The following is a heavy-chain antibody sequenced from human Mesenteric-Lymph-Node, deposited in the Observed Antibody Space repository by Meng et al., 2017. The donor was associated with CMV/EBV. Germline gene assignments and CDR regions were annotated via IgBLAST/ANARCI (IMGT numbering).Heavy chain of an antibody. Sequence: GGSLRLSCAASGFSFTDSYMNWIRQAPGRGLEWISYINWRSTTKYYADSVKGRFTISRDDAKNSLYLQMNSLRAEDTAVYYCARDSDGNFDLWGQGTLVTVSS. J-gene: IGHJ5*02. CDR2: INWRSTTK. V-gene: IGHV3-11*04. CDR1: GFSFTDSY. D-gene: IGHD4-23*01. CDR3: ARDSDGNFDL.